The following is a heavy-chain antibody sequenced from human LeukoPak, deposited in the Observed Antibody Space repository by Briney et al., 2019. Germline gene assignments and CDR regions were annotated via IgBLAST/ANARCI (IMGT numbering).Heavy chain of an antibody. CDR1: GGSFSGYY. CDR3: ATFPIFKNYYYMDV. CDR2: IYYSGST. Sequence: PSETLSLTCAVYGGSFSGYYWSWIRQPPGKGLEWIGSIYYSGSTNYNPSLKSRVTISVDTSKNQFSLKLSSVTAADTAVYYCATFPIFKNYYYMDVWGKGTTVTVSS. D-gene: IGHD3-9*01. V-gene: IGHV4-34*01. J-gene: IGHJ6*03.